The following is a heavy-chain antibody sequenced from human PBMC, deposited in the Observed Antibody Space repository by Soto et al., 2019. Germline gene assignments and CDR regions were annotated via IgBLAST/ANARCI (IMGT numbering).Heavy chain of an antibody. CDR3: AREDIVVVPAAIPSYYYYGMDV. Sequence: QVQLVESGGGVVQPGRSLRLSCAASGFTFSSYAMHWVRQAPGKGLEWVAVISYEGSNKYYADSVKGRFTISRDNSKNTLYLQMNSLRAEDTAVYYCAREDIVVVPAAIPSYYYYGMDVWGQGTTVTVSS. V-gene: IGHV3-30-3*01. CDR2: ISYEGSNK. J-gene: IGHJ6*02. CDR1: GFTFSSYA. D-gene: IGHD2-2*02.